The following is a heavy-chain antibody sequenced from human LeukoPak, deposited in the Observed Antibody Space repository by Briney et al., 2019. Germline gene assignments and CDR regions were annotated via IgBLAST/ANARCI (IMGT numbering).Heavy chain of an antibody. J-gene: IGHJ6*02. Sequence: PSETLSLTCAVYGGSFSGYYWSWIRQPPGKGLEWIGEINHSGSTNYNPSLKSRVTISVDTSKNQFSLKLSSVTAADTAAYYCARVAPYYYYGMDVWGQGTTVTVSS. CDR3: ARVAPYYYYGMDV. V-gene: IGHV4-34*01. CDR2: INHSGST. CDR1: GGSFSGYY.